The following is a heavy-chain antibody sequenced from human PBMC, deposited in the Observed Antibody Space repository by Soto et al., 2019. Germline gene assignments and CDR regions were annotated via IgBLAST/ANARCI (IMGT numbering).Heavy chain of an antibody. CDR3: ARDFLKSPHSTSCYNY. J-gene: IGHJ4*02. CDR1: GFTFSSYW. CDR2: INSDGSST. V-gene: IGHV3-74*01. Sequence: GGSLRLSCAASGFTFSSYWMHWVRQAPGKGLVWVSRINSDGSSTSYADSVKGRFTIYRDNAKNTLCLQMNSLRAEDTAVYYCARDFLKSPHSTSCYNYWGQGTLVTVSS. D-gene: IGHD2-2*02.